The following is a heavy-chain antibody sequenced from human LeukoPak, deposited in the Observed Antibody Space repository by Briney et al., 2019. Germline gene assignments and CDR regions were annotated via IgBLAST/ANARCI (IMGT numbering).Heavy chain of an antibody. V-gene: IGHV3-21*01. Sequence: GGSLRLSCVASRFTFSSYSMTWVRRAPGTGPEWVSSISFGGGHIFYTDSVKGRFTIFRDDSKNSLYLEMNSLRAEDTAVYFCARIVLTPPYGMDVWGQGTTVTVSS. CDR2: ISFGGGHI. D-gene: IGHD2/OR15-2a*01. CDR3: ARIVLTPPYGMDV. CDR1: RFTFSSYS. J-gene: IGHJ6*02.